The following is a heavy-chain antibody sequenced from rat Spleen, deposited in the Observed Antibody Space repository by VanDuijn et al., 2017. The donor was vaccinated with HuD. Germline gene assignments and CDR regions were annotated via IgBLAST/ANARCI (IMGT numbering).Heavy chain of an antibody. D-gene: IGHD1-2*01. CDR2: ISYDGRNA. V-gene: IGHV5-29*01. J-gene: IGHJ2*01. CDR3: TRVGYYSSAFDY. Sequence: EVQLVESDGGLVQPGRSLKLSCAASGFTFSDYYMAWVRQAPTKGLEWVATISYDGRNAYYRDSVKGRFTISRDNAQITLYLQMNSLRSEDTATYYCTRVGYYSSAFDYWGQGVMVTVSS. CDR1: GFTFSDYY.